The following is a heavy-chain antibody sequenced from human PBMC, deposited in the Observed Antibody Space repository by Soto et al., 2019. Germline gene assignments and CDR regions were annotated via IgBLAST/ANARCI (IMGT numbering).Heavy chain of an antibody. D-gene: IGHD2-2*01. V-gene: IGHV3-21*01. J-gene: IGHJ4*02. Sequence: PGGSLRLSCTVSGFIFSDYGINWVRQAPGEGLEWVSSISSSGYNMFYADSVKGRFTISRDNAKTSLYLQMNNLRAEDTAVYFCVRVGGPCSTFSCYAYFDYWGQGALVTVSS. CDR3: VRVGGPCSTFSCYAYFDY. CDR2: ISSSGYNM. CDR1: GFIFSDYG.